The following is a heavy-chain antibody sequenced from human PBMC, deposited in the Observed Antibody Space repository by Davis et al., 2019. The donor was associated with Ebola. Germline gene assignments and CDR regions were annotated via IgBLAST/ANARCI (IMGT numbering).Heavy chain of an antibody. J-gene: IGHJ6*03. D-gene: IGHD2-21*01. CDR3: AGGLVVPVALLNHMDV. V-gene: IGHV4-61*01. CDR2: ALHSGIT. Sequence: MPSETLSLTCTVSGASVSSGTYYWNWLRQPPGKGLEWFAYALHSGITNFDPSLNRRITISLDTSKNQLSLEMSPVTPADTAMYYCAGGLVVPVALLNHMDVWGEGTMVTVSS. CDR1: GASVSSGTYY.